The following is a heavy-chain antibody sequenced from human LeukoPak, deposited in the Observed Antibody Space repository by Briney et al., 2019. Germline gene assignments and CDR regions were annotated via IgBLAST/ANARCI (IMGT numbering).Heavy chain of an antibody. Sequence: GGSLRLSCAASGFTFSSYSMNWVRQAPGKGLEWVSSISSSSSYKYYADSLKGRFTIPRDNAKNSLYLQMNSLRAEDTAVYYRARVSGTGISFDYWGQGTLVTVSS. CDR1: GFTFSSYS. CDR2: ISSSSSYK. J-gene: IGHJ4*02. V-gene: IGHV3-21*01. CDR3: ARVSGTGISFDY. D-gene: IGHD1-26*01.